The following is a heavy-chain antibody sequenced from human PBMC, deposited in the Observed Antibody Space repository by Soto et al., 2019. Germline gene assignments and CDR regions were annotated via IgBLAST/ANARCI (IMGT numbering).Heavy chain of an antibody. Sequence: ASETLSLTCTVSGGSVSSGSYYWSWIRQPPGKGLEWIGYIYYSGSTNYNPSLKSRVTISVDTSKNQFSLKLSSVTAADTAVYYCASTGPDFGVVPRNWFDPWGQGTLVTVSS. CDR2: IYYSGST. D-gene: IGHD3-3*01. CDR1: GGSVSSGSYY. V-gene: IGHV4-61*01. J-gene: IGHJ5*02. CDR3: ASTGPDFGVVPRNWFDP.